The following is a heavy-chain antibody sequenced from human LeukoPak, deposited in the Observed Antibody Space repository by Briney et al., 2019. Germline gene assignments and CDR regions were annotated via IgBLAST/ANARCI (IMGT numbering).Heavy chain of an antibody. CDR2: IIPIFGTA. CDR3: ARARAGTEWGMTFDI. J-gene: IGHJ3*02. D-gene: IGHD6-13*01. Sequence: SVKVPCRASGGTFSSYAISWVRQAPGQGLEWMGGIIPIFGTANYAQKFQGRVTITADESTSTAYMELSSLRSEDTAVYYCARARAGTEWGMTFDIWGQGTMVIVSS. V-gene: IGHV1-69*13. CDR1: GGTFSSYA.